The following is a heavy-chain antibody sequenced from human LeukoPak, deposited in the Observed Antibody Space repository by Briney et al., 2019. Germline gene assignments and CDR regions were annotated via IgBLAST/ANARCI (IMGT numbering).Heavy chain of an antibody. Sequence: ASVKVSCKASGYTFTSYGISWVRQAPGQGLAWVGWISAYNGNTNYAQKLQGRVTMTTDTSTSTAYMELRSLRSDDTAVYYCARDHPAPYSSSSDYWGQGTLVTVSS. V-gene: IGHV1-18*01. CDR3: ARDHPAPYSSSSDY. D-gene: IGHD6-6*01. CDR1: GYTFTSYG. J-gene: IGHJ4*02. CDR2: ISAYNGNT.